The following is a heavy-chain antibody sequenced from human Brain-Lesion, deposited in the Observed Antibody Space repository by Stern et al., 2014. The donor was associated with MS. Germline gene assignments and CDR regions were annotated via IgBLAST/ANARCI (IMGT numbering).Heavy chain of an antibody. Sequence: KESGPGLVKPSQTLSLTCTVSGGSISSGGYYWSWIRQHPGKGLEWIGYIYRAGSTFYNPSLKSRGSISIDTPNHPFSLNLSSVTAADTAVYYCARVRIPAASQYNWFDPWGLGTLVTVSS. CDR3: ARVRIPAASQYNWFDP. CDR2: IYRAGST. D-gene: IGHD2-2*01. J-gene: IGHJ5*02. V-gene: IGHV4-31*03. CDR1: GGSISSGGYY.